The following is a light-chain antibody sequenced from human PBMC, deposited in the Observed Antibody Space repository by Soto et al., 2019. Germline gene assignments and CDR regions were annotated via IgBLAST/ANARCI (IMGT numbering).Light chain of an antibody. CDR2: EGN. J-gene: IGLJ2*01. CDR3: CSYAGRSTVI. V-gene: IGLV2-23*01. CDR1: SGDIGTYNL. Sequence: QSVLTQPASVSGSPGQSITISCTGTSGDIGTYNLVSWYQQHPGRAPKLIIFEGNKRPSGVSNRFPASKSGNTASLAVSGLQAEDEADYHCCSYAGRSTVICGGGTKVTVL.